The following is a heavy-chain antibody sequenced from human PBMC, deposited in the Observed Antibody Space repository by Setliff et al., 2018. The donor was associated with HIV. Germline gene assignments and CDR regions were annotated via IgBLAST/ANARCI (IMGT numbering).Heavy chain of an antibody. J-gene: IGHJ4*02. V-gene: IGHV3-33*06. Sequence: PGGSLRLSCAASGFSVTSYVMHWVRQAPGKGLDWVGVIWSDGSRIEYADSVKGRFTISRDNSKNTLDLEMNSLRAEDTAVYYCAKTLYSAGGGEVFDYWGPGTQVTVS. CDR1: GFSVTSYV. CDR2: IWSDGSRI. CDR3: AKTLYSAGGGEVFDY. D-gene: IGHD3-16*01.